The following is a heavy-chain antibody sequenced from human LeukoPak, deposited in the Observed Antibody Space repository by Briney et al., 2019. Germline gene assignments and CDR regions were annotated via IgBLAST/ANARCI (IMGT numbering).Heavy chain of an antibody. CDR1: GYSFTSYW. J-gene: IGHJ4*02. Sequence: GASLKISCKGSGYSFTSYWIGWLRQMPGNGMAWMGIIYPGDSDTRYSPSFQGQVTISADKSISTAYLQWSSLKASDTAMYYCARDRDGYADYWGQGTLVTVSS. CDR2: IYPGDSDT. D-gene: IGHD5-24*01. CDR3: ARDRDGYADY. V-gene: IGHV5-51*01.